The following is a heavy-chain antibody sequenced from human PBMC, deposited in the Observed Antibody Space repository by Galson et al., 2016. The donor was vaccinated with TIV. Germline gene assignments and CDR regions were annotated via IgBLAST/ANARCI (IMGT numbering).Heavy chain of an antibody. CDR2: IYYSGST. D-gene: IGHD3-22*01. CDR3: ARSPSYDSSGFYPY. J-gene: IGHJ4*02. Sequence: ETLSLTCTVSGGSISSHYWSWIRQPPGKGLEWIGYIYYSGSTNYNPSLKSRVTISVDTSKNQFSLKLSSVTAADTAVYYCARSPSYDSSGFYPYWGQGTLVTVSS. V-gene: IGHV4-59*11. CDR1: GGSISSHY.